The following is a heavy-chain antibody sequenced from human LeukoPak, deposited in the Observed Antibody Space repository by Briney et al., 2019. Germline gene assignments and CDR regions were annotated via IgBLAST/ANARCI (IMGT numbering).Heavy chain of an antibody. V-gene: IGHV3-66*01. D-gene: IGHD1-20*01. J-gene: IGHJ6*02. CDR2: IYSGGST. Sequence: PGGSLRLSCAASGFTVSSNYMSWVRQAPGKGLEWVSVIYSGGSTYYAGSVKGRFTISRDNSKNTLYLQMNSLRAEDTAVYYCASVISGRTLYGMDVWGQGTTVTVSS. CDR1: GFTVSSNY. CDR3: ASVISGRTLYGMDV.